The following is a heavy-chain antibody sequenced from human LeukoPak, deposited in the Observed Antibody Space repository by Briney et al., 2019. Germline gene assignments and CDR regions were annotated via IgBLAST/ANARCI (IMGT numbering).Heavy chain of an antibody. J-gene: IGHJ6*02. V-gene: IGHV3-33*01. D-gene: IGHD3-3*01. CDR2: IWYDGSNK. CDR3: ARSPYDFRSGYFAVYYYYGMDV. CDR1: GFTFSSYG. Sequence: GGSLRLSCAASGFTFSSYGMHWVRQAPGKGLEWVAVIWYDGSNKYYADSVKGRFTISRDNSKNTLYLQMNSLRAEDTAVYYCARSPYDFRSGYFAVYYYYGMDVWGQGTTVTVSS.